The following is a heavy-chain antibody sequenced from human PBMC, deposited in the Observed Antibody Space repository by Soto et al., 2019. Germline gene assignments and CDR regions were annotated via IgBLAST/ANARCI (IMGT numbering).Heavy chain of an antibody. J-gene: IGHJ6*02. Sequence: EVQLVESGGGLVQPGGPLRLSCAASGFTFSTYWIHWVRHAPGKGLVWVSRITSAGSSTNYADSVKGRFTISRDNAKNTLFLQRSSLRAEDTAVYYCARDRWGGGRDMDVWGQGTTVTVSS. V-gene: IGHV3-74*01. CDR1: GFTFSTYW. D-gene: IGHD3-10*01. CDR3: ARDRWGGGRDMDV. CDR2: ITSAGSST.